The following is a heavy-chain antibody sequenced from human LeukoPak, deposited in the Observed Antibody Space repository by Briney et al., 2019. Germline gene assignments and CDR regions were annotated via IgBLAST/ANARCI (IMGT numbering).Heavy chain of an antibody. CDR3: ARGGPITMIVVVHY. CDR1: GSTFSNYS. J-gene: IGHJ4*02. V-gene: IGHV3-21*04. D-gene: IGHD3-22*01. CDR2: ISSSSTYI. Sequence: PGGSLRLSCAVSGSTFSNYSMNWVRQAPGKGLEWVSSISSSSTYIYYADSVKGRFTISRDNAKNSLYLQMNSLRAEDTAVYYCARGGPITMIVVVHYWGQGTLVTVSS.